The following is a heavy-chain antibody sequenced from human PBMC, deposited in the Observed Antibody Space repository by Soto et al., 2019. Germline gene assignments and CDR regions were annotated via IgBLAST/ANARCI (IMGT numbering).Heavy chain of an antibody. CDR2: ISGSGGST. Sequence: PGGNLRISSAAYELSFSSYAMSWVRQAPGKGLEWVSAISGSGGSTYYADSVKGRFTISRDNSKSTLYLQMNSLRAEDTAVYYFFKNCGSYPDVRYYCGQRSLVIGSA. CDR1: ELSFSSYA. D-gene: IGHD1-26*01. V-gene: IGHV3-23*01. CDR3: FKNCGSYPDVRYY. J-gene: IGHJ4*02.